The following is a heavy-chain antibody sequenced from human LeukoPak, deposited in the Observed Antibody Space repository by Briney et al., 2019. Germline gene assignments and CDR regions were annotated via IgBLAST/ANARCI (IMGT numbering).Heavy chain of an antibody. CDR2: VSGSGGYR. V-gene: IGHV3-23*01. D-gene: IGHD3-22*01. CDR1: GFTFSSYA. CDR3: AKDRPNYYDSSGHYYRRDGDY. J-gene: IGHJ4*02. Sequence: GGSLRLSCAASGFTFSSYAMSWVRQAPGKGLEWVSSVSGSGGYRYYAGSVKGRITISRDNSKNTLYLQMNSLRAEDTAIYYCAKDRPNYYDSSGHYYRRDGDYWGQGTLVTVSS.